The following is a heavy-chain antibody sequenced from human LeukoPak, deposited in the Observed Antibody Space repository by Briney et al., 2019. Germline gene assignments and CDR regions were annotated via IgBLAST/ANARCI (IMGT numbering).Heavy chain of an antibody. CDR1: GGSLSGYY. D-gene: IGHD3-22*01. J-gene: IGHJ4*02. Sequence: PSETLSLTCAVYGGSLSGYYWSWIRQPPGKGLEWIGEINHSGSTNYNPSLKSRVTISVDTSKNQFSLKLSSVTAADTAVYYCARESHYYYDSSGYPEFDYWGQGTLVTVSS. V-gene: IGHV4-34*01. CDR3: ARESHYYYDSSGYPEFDY. CDR2: INHSGST.